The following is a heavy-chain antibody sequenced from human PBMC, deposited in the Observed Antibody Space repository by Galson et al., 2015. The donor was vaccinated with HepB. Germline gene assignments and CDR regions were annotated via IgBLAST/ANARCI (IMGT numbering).Heavy chain of an antibody. D-gene: IGHD1-7*01. J-gene: IGHJ4*02. V-gene: IGHV3-74*01. Sequence: SLRLSCAASGFTFSSYWMHWVRQAPGKGLVWVSRINSDGSSTSYADSVKGRFTISRDNAKNTLYLQMNSLRAEDTAVYYCASDGAEWNYGEWGQGTLVTVSS. CDR1: GFTFSSYW. CDR2: INSDGSST. CDR3: ASDGAEWNYGE.